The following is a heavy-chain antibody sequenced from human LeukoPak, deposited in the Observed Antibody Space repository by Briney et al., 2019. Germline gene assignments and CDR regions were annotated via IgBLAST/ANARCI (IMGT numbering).Heavy chain of an antibody. Sequence: SETLSLTCTVSGGSISSGDYYWIWIRQPPGKGLDWIGYIFYSGSTYYNPSLKSRVTISVDTSKNQFSLNLSSVTAADTAVYYCASGFTVTTNWGQGTLVTVSS. CDR1: GGSISSGDYY. D-gene: IGHD4-17*01. CDR3: ASGFTVTTN. V-gene: IGHV4-30-4*01. J-gene: IGHJ4*02. CDR2: IFYSGST.